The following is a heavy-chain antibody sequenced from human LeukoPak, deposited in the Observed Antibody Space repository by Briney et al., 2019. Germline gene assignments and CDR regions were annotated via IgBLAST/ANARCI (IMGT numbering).Heavy chain of an antibody. D-gene: IGHD6-6*01. V-gene: IGHV4-39*07. CDR1: GGSFSSSSYY. CDR2: SYDSGRA. CDR3: ARGISLAARRGNDY. J-gene: IGHJ4*02. Sequence: SETLSLTCTVSGGSFSSSSYYWGWVRQRAGRGLEWVGSSYDSGRAYDNTSLNTPVTILVDTSNNQVSLKLSSVTAADTAVYYCARGISLAARRGNDYWGQGTLVTVSS.